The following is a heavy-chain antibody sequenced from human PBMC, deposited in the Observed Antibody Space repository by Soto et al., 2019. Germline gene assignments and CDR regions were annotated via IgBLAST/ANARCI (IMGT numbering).Heavy chain of an antibody. CDR3: ARGGSGWLYFDY. CDR2: IYYSGST. V-gene: IGHV4-61*01. CDR1: GASVSSGSYY. Sequence: SETLSLTCSVSGASVSSGSYYWSWIRQPPGKGLEWIGYIYYSGSTDYNTSLKSRVTMSVDTSKNQFSLKLSSVTAADTAVYYCARGGSGWLYFDYWGQGTLVTVSS. J-gene: IGHJ4*02. D-gene: IGHD6-19*01.